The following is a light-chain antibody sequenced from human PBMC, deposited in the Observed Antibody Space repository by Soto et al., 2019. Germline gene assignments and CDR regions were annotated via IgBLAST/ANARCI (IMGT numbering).Light chain of an antibody. V-gene: IGKV3-15*01. CDR1: QSIRTN. CDR2: GAS. J-gene: IGKJ5*01. Sequence: EIVMTQSPATLSVSPGERAILSCSASQSIRTNVAWYQQRPGQAPRLLIYGASTRATDIPARFSGSGSGTEFTLTISSLQSEDFAIYYCQQYKHWTSITFGQGTRLEF. CDR3: QQYKHWTSIT.